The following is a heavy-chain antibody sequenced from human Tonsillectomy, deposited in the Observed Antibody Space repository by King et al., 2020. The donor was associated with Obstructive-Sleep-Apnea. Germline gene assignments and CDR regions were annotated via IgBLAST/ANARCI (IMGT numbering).Heavy chain of an antibody. V-gene: IGHV1-3*01. CDR2: INAGNGNT. CDR1: GYTFTSYA. D-gene: IGHD3-3*01. CDR3: ASVAEGLRSLDY. Sequence: QLVQSGAEVKKPGASVKVSCKASGYTFTSYAMHWVRQAPGQRLWWMGWINAGNGNTKYSQKVQGRVPITRDTSASTAYMELSSLRSEDTAVYYCASVAEGLRSLDYWGQGTLVTVSS. J-gene: IGHJ4*02.